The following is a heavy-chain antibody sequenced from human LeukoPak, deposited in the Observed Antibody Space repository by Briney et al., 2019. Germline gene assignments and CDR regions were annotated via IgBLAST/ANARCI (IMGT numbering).Heavy chain of an antibody. Sequence: GGSLRLSCAASGFTFSSCWMTWVRQAPGKGLEWVANIKQDGTEKYYADSVKGRFTISRDNSKNTLYLQMNSLRAEDTAVYYCARGDLHYHDSTRRGFDIWGQGTMVTVSS. J-gene: IGHJ3*02. CDR3: ARGDLHYHDSTRRGFDI. CDR2: IKQDGTEK. D-gene: IGHD3-16*01. V-gene: IGHV3-7*01. CDR1: GFTFSSCW.